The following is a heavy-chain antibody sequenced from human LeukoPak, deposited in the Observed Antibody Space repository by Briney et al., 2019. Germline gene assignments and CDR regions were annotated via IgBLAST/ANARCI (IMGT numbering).Heavy chain of an antibody. J-gene: IGHJ4*02. CDR3: ARVTYYYDSSGYYYVEYFDY. Sequence: EASVKVSCKASGYTFTDYFMHWVRQAPGQGLEWMGWISAYNGNTNYAQKLQGRVTMTTDTSTSTAYMELRSLRPDDTAVYYCARVTYYYDSSGYYYVEYFDYWGQGTLVTVSS. CDR1: GYTFTDYF. V-gene: IGHV1-18*04. CDR2: ISAYNGNT. D-gene: IGHD3-22*01.